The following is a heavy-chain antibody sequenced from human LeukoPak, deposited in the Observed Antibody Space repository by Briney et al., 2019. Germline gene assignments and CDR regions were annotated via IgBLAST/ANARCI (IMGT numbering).Heavy chain of an antibody. CDR2: ISGSGGST. D-gene: IGHD6-19*01. J-gene: IGHJ4*02. CDR3: AKGSDRQAVARSFDY. Sequence: GGSLRLSCAASGFTFSSYVMSWVRQAPGKGLEWVSVISGSGGSTYYADSVKGRFTISRDNSKNTLYVQMNSLRAEDTALYYCAKGSDRQAVARSFDYWGQGTLLTVSS. CDR1: GFTFSSYV. V-gene: IGHV3-23*01.